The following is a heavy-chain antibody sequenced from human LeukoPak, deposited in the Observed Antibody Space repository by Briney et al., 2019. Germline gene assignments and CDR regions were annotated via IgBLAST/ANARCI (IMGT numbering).Heavy chain of an antibody. CDR1: GGSISGYY. D-gene: IGHD3-22*01. CDR2: IYHSGGT. CDR3: ARSLYDSSGKGFDY. Sequence: SETLSLTCIVPGGSISGYYWSWIRQPPGKGLEWIGSIYHSGGTYYNPSLKSRVTMSVDTSKNQFSLRLSSVTAADTAVYYCARSLYDSSGKGFDYWGQGTLVTVSS. J-gene: IGHJ4*02. V-gene: IGHV4-38-2*02.